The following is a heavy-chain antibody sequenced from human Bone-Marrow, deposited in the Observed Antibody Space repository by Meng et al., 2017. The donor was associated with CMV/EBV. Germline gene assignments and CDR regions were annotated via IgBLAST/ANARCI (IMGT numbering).Heavy chain of an antibody. CDR3: ARDRGVPAATYYYYYGMDV. J-gene: IGHJ6*02. CDR1: GFTFSSYW. CDR2: IKQDGSEK. V-gene: IGHV3-7*01. D-gene: IGHD2-2*01. Sequence: GESLKISCAASGFTFSSYWMSWVRQAPGKGLEWVANIKQDGSEKYYVDSVKGRFTISRDNAKNSLYLQMNSLRAEDTAVYYCARDRGVPAATYYYYYGMDVWGQRTTVTVSS.